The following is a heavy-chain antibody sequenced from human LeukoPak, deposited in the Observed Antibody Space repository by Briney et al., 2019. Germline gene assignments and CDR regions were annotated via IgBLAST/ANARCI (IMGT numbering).Heavy chain of an antibody. J-gene: IGHJ4*02. V-gene: IGHV1-18*01. CDR2: ISAYNGNT. D-gene: IGHD3-9*01. CDR3: ARVGPVDALRYFDWSFYYFDY. CDR1: GYTFTSYG. Sequence: ASVKVSCKASGYTFTSYGISWVRQAPGQGLEWMGWISAYNGNTNYAQKLQGRVTMTTDTSTSTAYMELRSLRSDDTAVYYCARVGPVDALRYFDWSFYYFDYWGQGTLVTVSS.